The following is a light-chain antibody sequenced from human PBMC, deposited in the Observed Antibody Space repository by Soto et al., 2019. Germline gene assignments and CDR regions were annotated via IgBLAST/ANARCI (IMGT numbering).Light chain of an antibody. CDR2: DVS. CDR1: SSDVGGYNY. Sequence: QSVLTQPASVSGSPGQSITISCTGTSSDVGGYNYVSWYQQHPGKVPKLMIYDVSNRPSGVSNRFSGSKSGNTASLTISGLQAEDEADYYCSSYTSSSTPNYVFXTGTKVTVL. V-gene: IGLV2-14*01. J-gene: IGLJ1*01. CDR3: SSYTSSSTPNYV.